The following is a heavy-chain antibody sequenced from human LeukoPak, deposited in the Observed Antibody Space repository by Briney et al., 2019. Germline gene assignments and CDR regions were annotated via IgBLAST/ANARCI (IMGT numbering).Heavy chain of an antibody. J-gene: IGHJ4*02. D-gene: IGHD3-22*01. CDR3: AKQAYDSPRTDFDY. CDR1: GFTFSSYA. CDR2: ISYDGSNK. Sequence: GGSLRLSCAASGFTFSSYAMHWVRQAPGKGLEWVAVISYDGSNKYYADSVKGRFTISRDNSKNTLHLQMNSLRAEDTAIYYCAKQAYDSPRTDFDYWGQGTQVTVSS. V-gene: IGHV3-30-3*02.